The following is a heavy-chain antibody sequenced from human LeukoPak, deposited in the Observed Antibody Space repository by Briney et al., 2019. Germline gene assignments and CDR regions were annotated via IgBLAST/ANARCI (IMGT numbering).Heavy chain of an antibody. CDR2: ISSSRTI. CDR3: ARLRYYAMDV. Sequence: GGSLRLSCAASGFTYSTYDMNWVRQAPGKGLEWVSYISSSRTISYADSVKGRFTISRDNAKNSLYLQMNSLRAEDTAVYYCARLRYYAMDVWGQGTTVTASS. J-gene: IGHJ6*02. V-gene: IGHV3-48*01. CDR1: GFTYSTYD.